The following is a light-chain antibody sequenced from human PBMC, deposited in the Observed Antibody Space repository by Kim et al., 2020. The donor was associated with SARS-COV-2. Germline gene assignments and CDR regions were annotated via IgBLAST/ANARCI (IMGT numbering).Light chain of an antibody. J-gene: IGKJ1*01. V-gene: IGKV3-15*01. Sequence: EIVMTQSPTTLSVSPGERATLSCWASQSVGTNFAWYQQKPGQAPRLLIYGVSTRASGIPARFSGSGSGTEFTLTISSLQSEDFAVYYCQQYYNWWTFGQGTKVDIK. CDR1: QSVGTN. CDR3: QQYYNWWT. CDR2: GVS.